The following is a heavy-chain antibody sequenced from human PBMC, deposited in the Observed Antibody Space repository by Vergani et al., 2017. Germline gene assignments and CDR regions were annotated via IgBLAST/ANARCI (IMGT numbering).Heavy chain of an antibody. V-gene: IGHV3-23*04. Sequence: VQLVESGGGVVQPGGSLRLSCAASGFTFSSYAMSWVRQAPGKGLEWVSAISGSGGSTYYAASVKGRFTISRDNSKNTLYLQMNSLRAEDTAVYYCARDPTRRDTARGYDYYYGMDVWGQGP. CDR3: ARDPTRRDTARGYDYYYGMDV. D-gene: IGHD5-18*01. CDR2: ISGSGGST. J-gene: IGHJ6*02. CDR1: GFTFSSYA.